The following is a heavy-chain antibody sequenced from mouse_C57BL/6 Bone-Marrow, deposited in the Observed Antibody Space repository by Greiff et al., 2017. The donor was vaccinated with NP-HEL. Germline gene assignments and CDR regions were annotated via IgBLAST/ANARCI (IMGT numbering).Heavy chain of an antibody. J-gene: IGHJ1*03. CDR3: ARTDYYGSSEWYFDV. D-gene: IGHD1-1*01. Sequence: VQLVESGAELVRPGASVKLSCKASGYTFTDYYINWVKQRPGQGLEWIARIYPGSGNTYYNEKFKGKATLTAEKSSSTAYMQLSSLTSEDSAVYFCARTDYYGSSEWYFDVWGTGTTVTVSS. CDR2: IYPGSGNT. CDR1: GYTFTDYY. V-gene: IGHV1-76*01.